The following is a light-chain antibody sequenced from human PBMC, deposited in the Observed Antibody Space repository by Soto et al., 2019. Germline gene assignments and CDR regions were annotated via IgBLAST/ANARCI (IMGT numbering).Light chain of an antibody. CDR3: QQYNNWPRT. CDR1: QSVSYN. J-gene: IGKJ1*01. CDR2: GPS. V-gene: IGKV3-15*01. Sequence: EIVMTQSPATLSVSPGERVTLSCRASQSVSYNLAWYQQKPGQAPRLLIYGPSTRATGIPARFSGSGSGTEFTLTISSLQSEDFALYYCQQYNNWPRTFGQGTKEDIK.